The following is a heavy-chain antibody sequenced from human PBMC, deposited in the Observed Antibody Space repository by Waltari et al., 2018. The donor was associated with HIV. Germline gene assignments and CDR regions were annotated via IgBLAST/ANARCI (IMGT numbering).Heavy chain of an antibody. CDR1: GFPLSSYW. Sequence: EVQLVESGGGLVQPGGSLSVSWAASGFPLSSYWMSWVRQAPGKGLEWVANIKQDGSEKYYVDSVKGRFTISRDNAKNSLYLQMNSLRAEDTAVYYCAGGGVLLWFGDLNWFDPWGQGTLVTVSS. D-gene: IGHD3-10*01. J-gene: IGHJ5*02. CDR3: AGGGVLLWFGDLNWFDP. CDR2: IKQDGSEK. V-gene: IGHV3-7*01.